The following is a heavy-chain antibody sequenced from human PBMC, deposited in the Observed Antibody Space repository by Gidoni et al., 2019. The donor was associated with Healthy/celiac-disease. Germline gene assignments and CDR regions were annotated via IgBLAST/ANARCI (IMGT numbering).Heavy chain of an antibody. V-gene: IGHV4-34*01. D-gene: IGHD2-2*01. J-gene: IGHJ4*02. CDR3: ARGPSYCSSTRCPNRDPRIYDY. CDR1: GWSFSGYY. Sequence: QVQLPQWGAGLLKPSETLSLTCAVYGWSFSGYYWSWLRQPPGKGLEWIGEINHSGSTNYNPSLKSRVTISVDTSKNQFSLKLSSVTAADTAVYYCARGPSYCSSTRCPNRDPRIYDYWGQGTLVTVSS. CDR2: INHSGST.